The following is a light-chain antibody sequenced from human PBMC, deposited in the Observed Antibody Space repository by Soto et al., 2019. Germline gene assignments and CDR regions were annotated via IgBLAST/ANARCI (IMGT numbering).Light chain of an antibody. J-gene: IGKJ1*01. CDR2: GAS. V-gene: IGKV1-6*01. CDR1: QGIGNA. Sequence: AIQLTHSRRSLSASWSEGIAIXWRASQGIGNALDWYQQKPGKPPKVLIYGASNLQSGVPPRFSGSGSGTDFTLAISSLQPEDSATYYCLQDINYPWTFGQGTKVDIK. CDR3: LQDINYPWT.